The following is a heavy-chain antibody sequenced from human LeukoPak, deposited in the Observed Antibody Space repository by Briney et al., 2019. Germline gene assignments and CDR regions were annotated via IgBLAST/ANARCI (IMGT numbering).Heavy chain of an antibody. CDR3: ARDLDWILFDY. Sequence: GGSLRLSCAASGFTFNTYWMHWVRQAPGKGLVWVARVNREGTTTTYADSVKGRFTISRDNAKNTLYLQMNNLRAEDTAVYYCARDLDWILFDYWGQGILVTVSS. J-gene: IGHJ4*02. CDR2: VNREGTTT. D-gene: IGHD3-9*01. CDR1: GFTFNTYW. V-gene: IGHV3-74*03.